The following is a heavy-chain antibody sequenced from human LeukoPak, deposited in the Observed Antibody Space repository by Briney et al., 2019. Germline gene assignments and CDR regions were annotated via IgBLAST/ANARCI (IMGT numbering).Heavy chain of an antibody. CDR2: IYYSGST. Sequence: PSETLSLTCTVSGGSISSYYWSWIRQPPGKGLEWIGYIYYSGSTNYNPSLKSRVTISVDTSKNQFSLKLSSVTAADTAVYYCARVKAGLRGRYYYGMDVWGQGTTVTVSS. CDR1: GGSISSYY. J-gene: IGHJ6*02. V-gene: IGHV4-59*01. CDR3: ARVKAGLRGRYYYGMDV. D-gene: IGHD5-18*01.